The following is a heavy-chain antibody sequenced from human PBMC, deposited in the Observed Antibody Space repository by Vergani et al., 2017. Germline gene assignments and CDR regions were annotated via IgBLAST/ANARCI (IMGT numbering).Heavy chain of an antibody. V-gene: IGHV1-69*13. J-gene: IGHJ6*02. Sequence: QVQLVQSGAEVKKPGSSVKVSCKASGGTFSSYAISWVRQAPGQGLEWMGRIIPIFGTANYAQKFQGRVTITADESTSTAYMELSSLRSEDTAVYYCARDRYCSGGSCSVGSYYGMDVWGQGTTVTVSS. CDR2: IIPIFGTA. D-gene: IGHD2-15*01. CDR3: ARDRYCSGGSCSVGSYYGMDV. CDR1: GGTFSSYA.